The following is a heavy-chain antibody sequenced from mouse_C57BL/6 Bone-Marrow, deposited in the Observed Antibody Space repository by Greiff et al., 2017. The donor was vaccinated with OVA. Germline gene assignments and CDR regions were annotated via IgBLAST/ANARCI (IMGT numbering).Heavy chain of an antibody. V-gene: IGHV1-26*01. D-gene: IGHD2-1*01. J-gene: IGHJ2*01. CDR1: GYTFTDYY. CDR2: INPDNGGT. CDR3: ARGGNYLFDY. Sequence: EVQLQQSGPELVKPGASVKISCKASGYTFTDYYMNWVKQSPGKSLEWIGDINPDNGGTSYNQKFKGKATLTVDKYSSTAYMELRSLTSEDSAVYYCARGGNYLFDYWGQGTTLTGSS.